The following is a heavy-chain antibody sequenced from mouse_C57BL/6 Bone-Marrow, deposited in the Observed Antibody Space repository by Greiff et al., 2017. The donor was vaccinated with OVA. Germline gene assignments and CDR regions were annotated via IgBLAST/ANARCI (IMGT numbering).Heavy chain of an antibody. Sequence: VQLQQSGAELARPGASVKLSCKASGYTFTSYGISWVKQRTGQGLEWIGEIYPRSGNTYYNEKLKGKATLTADKSSSTAYMELRSLTSEDSAVYFCAREGLRGFAYWGQGTLVTVSA. J-gene: IGHJ3*01. V-gene: IGHV1-81*01. D-gene: IGHD2-4*01. CDR1: GYTFTSYG. CDR2: IYPRSGNT. CDR3: AREGLRGFAY.